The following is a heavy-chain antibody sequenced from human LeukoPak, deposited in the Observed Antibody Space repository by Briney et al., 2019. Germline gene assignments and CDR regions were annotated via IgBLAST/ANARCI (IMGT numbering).Heavy chain of an antibody. CDR1: GFTFSSYG. CDR3: ARGRSSSRDFDS. Sequence: GGSLRLSCAASGFTFSSYGMHWVRQAPGKGLEWVAFIRYDGSNKYYADSVKGRFTISRDNSKNTLYLQMNSLRAEDTAVYYCARGRSSSRDFDSWGQGTLVTVSS. J-gene: IGHJ4*02. V-gene: IGHV3-30*02. D-gene: IGHD6-6*01. CDR2: IRYDGSNK.